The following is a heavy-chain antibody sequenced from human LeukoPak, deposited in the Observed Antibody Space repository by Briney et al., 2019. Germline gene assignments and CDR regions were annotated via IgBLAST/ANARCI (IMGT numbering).Heavy chain of an antibody. CDR3: ARVSIVTVAGSNWFDP. CDR1: GFTSSNYW. CDR2: IRQDGGEK. V-gene: IGHV3-7*01. J-gene: IGHJ5*02. Sequence: GGSLRLSCAATGFTSSNYWMTWVRQAPGKGLEWLANIRQDGGEKFYGDSVQGRFTISRDNARNSLYLQMNSLRAEDTAVYYCARVSIVTVAGSNWFDPWGQGTLVTVSS. D-gene: IGHD6-19*01.